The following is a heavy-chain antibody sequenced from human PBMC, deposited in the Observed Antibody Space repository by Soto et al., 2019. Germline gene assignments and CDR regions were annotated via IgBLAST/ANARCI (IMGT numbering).Heavy chain of an antibody. D-gene: IGHD6-25*01. CDR3: AGIGYSSGWFDP. Sequence: QVQLVESGGGVVQPGRSLRLSCAASGLTFSSYAMHWVRQAPGKGLEWVAVISYDGSNKYYADSVKGRFTISRDNSKNTLYLQMNSLRAEDTAVYYCAGIGYSSGWFDPWGQGTLVTVSS. CDR2: ISYDGSNK. V-gene: IGHV3-30-3*01. J-gene: IGHJ5*02. CDR1: GLTFSSYA.